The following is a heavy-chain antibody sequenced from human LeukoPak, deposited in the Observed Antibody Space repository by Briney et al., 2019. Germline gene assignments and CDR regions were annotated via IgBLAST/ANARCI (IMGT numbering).Heavy chain of an antibody. J-gene: IGHJ4*02. D-gene: IGHD3-22*01. Sequence: SETLSLTCAVYGGSFSGYYWSWIRQPPGKGLEWIGEINRSGSTNYNPSLKSRVTISVDTSKNQFSLKLSSVTAADTAVYYCARNLLYYYDSSGYYEEDYFDYWGQGTLVTVSS. CDR3: ARNLLYYYDSSGYYEEDYFDY. CDR1: GGSFSGYY. V-gene: IGHV4-34*01. CDR2: INRSGST.